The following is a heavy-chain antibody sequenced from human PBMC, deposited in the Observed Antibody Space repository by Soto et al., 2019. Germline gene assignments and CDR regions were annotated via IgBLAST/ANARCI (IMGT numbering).Heavy chain of an antibody. CDR3: VKVSTFYDILTGYYSTNFFDP. J-gene: IGHJ5*02. V-gene: IGHV3-64D*06. Sequence: GGSLRLSCSASGFTFSEYSMHWVRQAPGKGLQYVSTISSDGDITYYADSVKGRFTISRDNSKNTLYLQMNSLRPEDTAVYYCVKVSTFYDILTGYYSTNFFDPWGQGTLVTAPQ. CDR2: ISSDGDIT. D-gene: IGHD3-9*01. CDR1: GFTFSEYS.